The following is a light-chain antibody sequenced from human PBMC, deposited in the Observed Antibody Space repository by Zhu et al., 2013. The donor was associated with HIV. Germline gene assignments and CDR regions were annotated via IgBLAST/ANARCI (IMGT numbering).Light chain of an antibody. V-gene: IGKV1-39*01. CDR2: GAS. CDR3: LHYNKISTA. Sequence: DIQMTQSPSSLSASVGDRVTITCRASHSINSYLNWYQQKPGKAPKLLIYGASSLQSGVPSRFSGSGSGTEFTLTITSLQPDDFATYYCLHYNKISTAFGQGTKLDI. CDR1: HSINSY. J-gene: IGKJ2*01.